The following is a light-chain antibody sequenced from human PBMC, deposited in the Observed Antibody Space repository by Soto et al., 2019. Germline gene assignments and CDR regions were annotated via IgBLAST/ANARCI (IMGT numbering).Light chain of an antibody. CDR3: HTYRSFFNYT. V-gene: IGKV1-5*03. J-gene: IGKJ2*01. CDR2: KAS. Sequence: DIQMTQSPSTLSASVGDRVTITCRASHSISAWLAWYQQKPGKAPKLLIYKASHLDSGVPSRFSRSGSGTDFTLPRSSLQSDDFATYYCHTYRSFFNYTFGQGTKLEMK. CDR1: HSISAW.